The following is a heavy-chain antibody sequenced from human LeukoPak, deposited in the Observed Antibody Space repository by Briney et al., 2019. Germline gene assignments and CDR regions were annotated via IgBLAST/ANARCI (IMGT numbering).Heavy chain of an antibody. CDR1: GFTFSSYA. D-gene: IGHD2-15*01. J-gene: IGHJ4*02. CDR2: ISGSGGST. CDR3: AKGGLGYCSGGSCPRAVDY. Sequence: GGSLRLSCVASGFTFSSYAMSWVRQAPGKGLEWVSAISGSGGSTYYADSVKGRFTISRDNSKNTLYLQMNSLRAEDTAVYYCAKGGLGYCSGGSCPRAVDYWGQGTLVTVSS. V-gene: IGHV3-23*01.